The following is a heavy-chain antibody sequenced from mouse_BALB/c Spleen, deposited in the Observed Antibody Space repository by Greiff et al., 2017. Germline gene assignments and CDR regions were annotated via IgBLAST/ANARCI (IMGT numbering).Heavy chain of an antibody. D-gene: IGHD1-1*01. V-gene: IGHV2-6-7*01. CDR1: GFSLTGYG. J-gene: IGHJ4*01. Sequence: VQRVESGPGLVAPSQSLSITCTVSGFSLTGYGVNWVRQPPGKGLEWLGMIWGDGSTDYNSALKSRLSISKDNSKSQVFLKMNSLQTDDTARYYCAREYYYGRHYAMDYWGQGTSVTVSS. CDR2: IWGDGST. CDR3: AREYYYGRHYAMDY.